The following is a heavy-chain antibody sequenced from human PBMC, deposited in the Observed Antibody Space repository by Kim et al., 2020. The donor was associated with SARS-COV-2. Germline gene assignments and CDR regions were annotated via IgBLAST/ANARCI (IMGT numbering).Heavy chain of an antibody. D-gene: IGHD3-16*01. CDR1: GGSISSSNW. CDR2: IYHSGST. CDR3: ARDLGNGAGMDV. J-gene: IGHJ6*02. V-gene: IGHV4-4*02. Sequence: SETLSLTCAVSGGSISSSNWWNWVRQTPGKGLEWIGEIYHSGSTNYNPSLKSRVTVSLDKSKNQFSLKLTSVTAADTAVYYCARDLGNGAGMDVWGQGTT.